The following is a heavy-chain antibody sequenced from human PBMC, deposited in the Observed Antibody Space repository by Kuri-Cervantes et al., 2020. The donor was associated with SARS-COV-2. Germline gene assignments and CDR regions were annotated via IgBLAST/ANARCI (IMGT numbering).Heavy chain of an antibody. CDR2: IIPILRTA. J-gene: IGHJ4*02. CDR1: GGTFISDL. CDR3: AMVRGVINATDY. Sequence: SVKVSCKASGGTFISDLISWVRLAPGQGPEWMGGIIPILRTANYAQKFQGRVTITADKSTSTAYMELSSLRSEDTAVYYCAMVRGVINATDYWGQGTLVTVSS. V-gene: IGHV1-69*10. D-gene: IGHD3-10*01.